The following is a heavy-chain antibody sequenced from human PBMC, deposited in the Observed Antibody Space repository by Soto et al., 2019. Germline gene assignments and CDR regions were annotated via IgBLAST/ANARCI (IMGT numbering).Heavy chain of an antibody. D-gene: IGHD1-26*01. V-gene: IGHV3-64*01. Sequence: EVQLVESGGGLVQPGGSLRLSCAASGFTFSSYAMHWVRQAPGKGLEYVSAISSNGGSTYYANSVKGRFTISRDNSKNTLYLQMGSLSAEDMAVYYCARDVLGGRYSMDVWGQGTTVTVTS. CDR1: GFTFSSYA. CDR3: ARDVLGGRYSMDV. J-gene: IGHJ6*03. CDR2: ISSNGGST.